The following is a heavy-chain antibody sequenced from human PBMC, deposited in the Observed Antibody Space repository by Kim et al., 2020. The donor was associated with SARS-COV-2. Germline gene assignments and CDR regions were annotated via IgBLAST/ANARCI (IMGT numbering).Heavy chain of an antibody. J-gene: IGHJ5*02. D-gene: IGHD3-16*01. V-gene: IGHV3-23*01. CDR1: GFTFSSYA. CDR2: ISSDGDRT. CDR3: ANGLDSDHPRFLTFDP. Sequence: GGSLRLSCAASGFTFSSYAMTWVRQAPGKGLEWVSAISSDGDRTDFADYVKGRFTISRDDSKNTVYLQMNSLRAEDTAVYFCANGLDSDHPRFLTFDPWGQGTLVTVSS.